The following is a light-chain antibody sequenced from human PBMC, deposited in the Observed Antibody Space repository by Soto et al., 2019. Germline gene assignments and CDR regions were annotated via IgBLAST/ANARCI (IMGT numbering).Light chain of an antibody. CDR3: QQSYGTLSLT. CDR1: ETISNY. CDR2: TTS. Sequence: DIQMTQSPSSLSASVGDKITITCRASETISNYVNWYQQKPGKAPSLLIYTTSSLHTGVPSRFRGRGSGTDFPLTINSVQPEDFATYYCQQSYGTLSLTFGGGTKVELK. J-gene: IGKJ4*01. V-gene: IGKV1-39*01.